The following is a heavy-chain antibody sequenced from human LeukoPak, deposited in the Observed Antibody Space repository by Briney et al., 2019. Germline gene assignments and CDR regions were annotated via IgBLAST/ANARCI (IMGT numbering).Heavy chain of an antibody. CDR1: DDSLSSLY. D-gene: IGHD3-3*01. CDR2: IYKNVTT. Sequence: PSDTLSLTCSLSDDSLSSLYWMWTRHPPGEGGVGIGYIYKNVTTSYNPALKSRVTISIDASKNQFSLKLTSGTAADTAVYYCARMYDYWSGYLDVWEKGTTVTVSS. V-gene: IGHV4-59*07. J-gene: IGHJ6*04. CDR3: ARMYDYWSGYLDV.